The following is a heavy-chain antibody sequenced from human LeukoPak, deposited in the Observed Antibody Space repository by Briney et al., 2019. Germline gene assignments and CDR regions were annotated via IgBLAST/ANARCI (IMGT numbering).Heavy chain of an antibody. V-gene: IGHV4-59*01. Sequence: PSETLSLTCTVSGDSISSYYWSWIRQPPGKGLEWIGNIYYSVRTNCNPSLKSRVTISVDTSKNQMSLKLSSVTAADTAVYYCARDGSDGGLWGRGTLVTVSS. J-gene: IGHJ2*01. D-gene: IGHD1-26*01. CDR3: ARDGSDGGL. CDR1: GDSISSYY. CDR2: IYYSVRT.